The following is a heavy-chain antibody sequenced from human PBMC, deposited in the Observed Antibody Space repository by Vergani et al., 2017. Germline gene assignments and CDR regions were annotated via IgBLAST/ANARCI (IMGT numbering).Heavy chain of an antibody. Sequence: QVQLVQSGAEVKKPGASVKVSCKASGYTFTGYYMHWVRQAPGQGLEWMGWINPNSGGTNYAQKFQGRVTMTRDTSISTAYMELSRLRSDDTAVYYCATDYCSGGSCYYVQPAYWGQGTLVTVSS. J-gene: IGHJ4*02. V-gene: IGHV1-2*02. D-gene: IGHD2-15*01. CDR3: ATDYCSGGSCYYVQPAY. CDR1: GYTFTGYY. CDR2: INPNSGGT.